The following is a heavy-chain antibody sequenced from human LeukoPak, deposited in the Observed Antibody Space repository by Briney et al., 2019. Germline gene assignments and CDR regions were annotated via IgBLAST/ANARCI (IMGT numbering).Heavy chain of an antibody. J-gene: IGHJ3*02. CDR2: IYPDDSNT. V-gene: IGHV5-51*03. D-gene: IGHD3-10*01. CDR3: ARTNLRFGELDAFDI. CDR1: GYSFSNYW. Sequence: KPGESLKISCKGSGYSFSNYWIAWVRQMPGKGLEWMGIIYPDDSNTRYSPSFQGQVTISADKSISIASLQWSSLKASDTAMYYCARTNLRFGELDAFDIWGQGTLVTVSS.